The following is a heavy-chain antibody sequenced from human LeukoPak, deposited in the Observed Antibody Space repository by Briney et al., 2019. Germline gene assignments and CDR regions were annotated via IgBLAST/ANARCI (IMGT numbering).Heavy chain of an antibody. D-gene: IGHD2-21*01. CDR2: ISSSSSTI. J-gene: IGHJ5*02. Sequence: GRSLRLSCAASGFTFSSYSMNWVRQAPGKGLEWVSYISSSSSTIYYADSVKGRFTISRDNAKNSLYLQMNSLRAEDTAVYYCARGIFDVGSSGRLNWFDPWGQGTLVTVSS. CDR1: GFTFSSYS. V-gene: IGHV3-48*01. CDR3: ARGIFDVGSSGRLNWFDP.